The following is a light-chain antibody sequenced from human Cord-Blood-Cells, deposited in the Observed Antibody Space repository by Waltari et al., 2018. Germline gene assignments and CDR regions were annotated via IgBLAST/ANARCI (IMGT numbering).Light chain of an antibody. J-gene: IGKJ2*01. CDR1: QDISNY. Sequence: DIQMTQSPSSLSASVGDRVTITCQASQDISNYLNWYQQKPGKAPKLLIYDASNLETGVPSRFSGSRSWTDFSFTNSSLQPEDIATYYCQQYDNLPPGTFGHGTKLEIK. CDR2: DAS. V-gene: IGKV1-33*01. CDR3: QQYDNLPPGT.